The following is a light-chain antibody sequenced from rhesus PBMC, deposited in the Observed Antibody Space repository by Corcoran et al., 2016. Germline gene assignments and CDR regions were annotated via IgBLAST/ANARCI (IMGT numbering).Light chain of an antibody. V-gene: IGKV1-22*01. J-gene: IGKJ4*01. Sequence: DIQMTQSPSSLSASVGDTVTITCRASQRISSWLAWYQQKPGKAPKLLIYKASSLQSGVPSRFSGRGSGTDFTLTISRLQSEDFATYYCQQYSSSPLTFGGGTKVELK. CDR1: QRISSW. CDR2: KAS. CDR3: QQYSSSPLT.